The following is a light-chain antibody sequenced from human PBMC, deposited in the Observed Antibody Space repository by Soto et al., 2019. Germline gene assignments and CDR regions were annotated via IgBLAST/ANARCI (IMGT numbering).Light chain of an antibody. CDR2: DNS. V-gene: IGLV1-40*01. Sequence: QSVLTQPPSVSGAPGQRVTISCTGNSSNIGAGFDVHWYQQLPGTAPKLLIYDNSNRPSGVPDRFSGSESGTSASLAITGLQAEDGTDYYCQSYDSRLSAVVFGGGTKVTVL. J-gene: IGLJ2*01. CDR1: SSNIGAGFD. CDR3: QSYDSRLSAVV.